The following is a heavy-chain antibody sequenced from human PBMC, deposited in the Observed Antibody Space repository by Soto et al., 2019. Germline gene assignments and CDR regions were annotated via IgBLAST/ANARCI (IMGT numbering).Heavy chain of an antibody. Sequence: QVQLMQSGNEVKKPGASVTVSCKASGYTFANYGISWVRQAPGQGLEWMGWISGNNGATNYAPKVHDKITMTLDTSTGVASMALRSMRYDDTAIYYCVRDLKYLRVTGNWFDSWGQGTLVTVSS. CDR2: ISGNNGAT. CDR3: VRDLKYLRVTGNWFDS. V-gene: IGHV1-18*04. J-gene: IGHJ5*01. CDR1: GYTFANYG. D-gene: IGHD1-1*01.